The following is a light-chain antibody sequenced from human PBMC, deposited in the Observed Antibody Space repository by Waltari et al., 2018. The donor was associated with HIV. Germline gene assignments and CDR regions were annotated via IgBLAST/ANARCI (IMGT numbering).Light chain of an antibody. CDR2: DVN. Sequence: QSALTQPASVSGSPGQSITISCTGTSSDVGASNYVSWYQQHPGQAPKLIIYDVNYRPSGISSRFSGSKSGNTASLTISGLQAEDEADYYCSSYTGSDTLLGVFGTGTKVTVL. V-gene: IGLV2-14*01. CDR1: SSDVGASNY. CDR3: SSYTGSDTLLGV. J-gene: IGLJ1*01.